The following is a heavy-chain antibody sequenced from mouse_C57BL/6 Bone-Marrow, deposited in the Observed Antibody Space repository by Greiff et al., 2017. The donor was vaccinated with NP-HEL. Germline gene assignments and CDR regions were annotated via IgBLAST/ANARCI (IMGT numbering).Heavy chain of an antibody. CDR1: GYTFTSYW. V-gene: IGHV1-59*01. D-gene: IGHD2-5*01. J-gene: IGHJ3*01. CDR2: IDPSDSYT. Sequence: QVQLQQSGAELVRPGTSVKLSCKASGYTFTSYWMHWVKQRPGQGLEWIGVIDPSDSYTNYNQKFKGKATLTVDTSSSTAYMQLSSLTSEDSAVYYCARGGYYSNYAWFAYWGQGTLVTVSA. CDR3: ARGGYYSNYAWFAY.